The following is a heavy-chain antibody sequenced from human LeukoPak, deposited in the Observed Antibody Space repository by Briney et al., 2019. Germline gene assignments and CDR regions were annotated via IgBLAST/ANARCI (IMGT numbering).Heavy chain of an antibody. J-gene: IGHJ4*02. CDR2: IHLSGTPT. V-gene: IGHV3-48*04. Sequence: GGSLRLSCAASGFSFSTYRMTWVRQAPGKGLEWISYIHLSGTPTHYADSVKGRFTISRDNDKNLLYLDMSSPRAEDTAVYYCARDSSSGWYLARLDYWGQGTLVTVSS. D-gene: IGHD6-19*01. CDR1: GFSFSTYR. CDR3: ARDSSSGWYLARLDY.